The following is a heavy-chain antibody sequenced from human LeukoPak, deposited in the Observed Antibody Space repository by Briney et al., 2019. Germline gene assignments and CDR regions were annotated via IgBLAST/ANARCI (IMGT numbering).Heavy chain of an antibody. CDR2: ISGSGGST. CDR1: GFTFSSYA. CDR3: ARGVGGLRLGELSPFDY. D-gene: IGHD3-16*02. V-gene: IGHV3-23*01. J-gene: IGHJ4*02. Sequence: GGSLRLSCAASGFTFSSYAMSWVRQAPGKGLEWVSAISGSGGSTYYADSVKGRFTISRDNAKNSLYLQMNSLRAEDTAVYYCARGVGGLRLGELSPFDYWGQGTLVTVSS.